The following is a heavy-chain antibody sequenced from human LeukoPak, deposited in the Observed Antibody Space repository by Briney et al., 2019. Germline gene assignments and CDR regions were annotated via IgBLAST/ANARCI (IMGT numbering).Heavy chain of an antibody. J-gene: IGHJ4*02. Sequence: GGSLRLSCAASGFTFSTYWMHWVRLPPGKGPLWVSHINGDGSTTNYADSVKGRFTISRDNAKNTLYLQMNSLRAEDTAVYYCAEAASVRGISYWGQGTPVTVSS. CDR2: INGDGSTT. CDR3: AEAASVRGISY. D-gene: IGHD3-10*01. CDR1: GFTFSTYW. V-gene: IGHV3-74*01.